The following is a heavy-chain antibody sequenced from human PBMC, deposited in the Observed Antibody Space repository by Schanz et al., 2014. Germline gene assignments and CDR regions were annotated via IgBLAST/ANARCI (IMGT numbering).Heavy chain of an antibody. V-gene: IGHV3-30*02. D-gene: IGHD3-22*01. J-gene: IGHJ4*02. CDR3: AKSYDTSGYSGFDY. Sequence: QVQLVESGGGVVQPGGSLRLSCAASRFTFSSYGMHWVRQAPGKGLEWVAFVRFDGSERYYADSVKGRFTISRDNSKNTLYLQMNSLRTEDTAVYFCAKSYDTSGYSGFDYWGQGTLVTVSS. CDR1: RFTFSSYG. CDR2: VRFDGSER.